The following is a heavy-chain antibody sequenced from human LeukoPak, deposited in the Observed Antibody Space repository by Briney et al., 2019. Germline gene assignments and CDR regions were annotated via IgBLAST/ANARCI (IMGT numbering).Heavy chain of an antibody. CDR2: IYYSGST. J-gene: IGHJ6*02. V-gene: IGHV4-39*01. Sequence: SETLSLTCTVSGGSLSSSSYYWGWIRQPPGKGLEWLGSIYYSGSTYYNPSLKSRVTISVDTSKNQFSLKLISVTAADTAVYYCARQRTMVRGVIIWGYYYYGMDVWGQGTTVTVSS. CDR1: GGSLSSSSYY. D-gene: IGHD3-10*01. CDR3: ARQRTMVRGVIIWGYYYYGMDV.